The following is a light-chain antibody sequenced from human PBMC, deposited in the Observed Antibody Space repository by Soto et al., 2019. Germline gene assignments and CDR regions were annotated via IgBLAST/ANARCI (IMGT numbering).Light chain of an antibody. Sequence: DIHMTQSPSTLSASVGDRVTITCLASQSISSWLAWYQQKPGKAPKLLIYDASSLESGVPSRFSGSGSGTEFTLTISSLQPDDFATYYCQQYNSYSSWTFGQGTKVDIK. V-gene: IGKV1-5*01. CDR2: DAS. CDR1: QSISSW. J-gene: IGKJ1*01. CDR3: QQYNSYSSWT.